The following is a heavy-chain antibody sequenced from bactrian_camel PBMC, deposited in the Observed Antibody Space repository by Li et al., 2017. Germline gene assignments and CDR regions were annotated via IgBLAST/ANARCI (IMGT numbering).Heavy chain of an antibody. CDR2: IDRDGRT. CDR1: GYTYSTFC. CDR3: AADRRRMGHRLCVQVTTAS. Sequence: HVQLVESGGGSVQAGGSLRLSCAATGYTYSTFCMGWFRQVPGKEREGVATIDRDGRTSYAGSTKGRFSISKDNARNWLDLQMDSLEPGDTARYYCAADRRRMGHRLCVQVTTASGARGPRSPSP. J-gene: IGHJ4*01. V-gene: IGHV3S53*01. D-gene: IGHD2*01.